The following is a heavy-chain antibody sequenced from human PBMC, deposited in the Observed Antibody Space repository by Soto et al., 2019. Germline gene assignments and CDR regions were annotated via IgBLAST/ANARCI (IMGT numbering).Heavy chain of an antibody. D-gene: IGHD6-6*01. J-gene: IGHJ3*02. V-gene: IGHV3-33*01. CDR2: IWYDGSNK. Sequence: GGSLRLSCAASGFTFSSYGMHWVRQAPGKGLEWVAVIWYDGSNKYYADSVKGRFTISRDNSKNTLYLQMNSLRAEDTAVYYCARDWSISIAGDDAFDIWGQGTMVTVSS. CDR1: GFTFSSYG. CDR3: ARDWSISIAGDDAFDI.